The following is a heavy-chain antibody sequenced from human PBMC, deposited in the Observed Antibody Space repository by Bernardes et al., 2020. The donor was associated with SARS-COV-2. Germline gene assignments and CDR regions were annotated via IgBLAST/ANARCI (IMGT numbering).Heavy chain of an antibody. D-gene: IGHD2-8*01. J-gene: IGHJ3*02. Sequence: GGCLTRSSAASGFSVNHYAMHWVRPAPGKGLEWVADISYEGSKRNFADSVKGRITVSRDSAKNMVYLQMNSLRSEDTAVYYCAKARSLFMLYYDDAFDIWGQGTMVIVSS. V-gene: IGHV3-30*18. CDR3: AKARSLFMLYYDDAFDI. CDR2: ISYEGSKR. CDR1: GFSVNHYA.